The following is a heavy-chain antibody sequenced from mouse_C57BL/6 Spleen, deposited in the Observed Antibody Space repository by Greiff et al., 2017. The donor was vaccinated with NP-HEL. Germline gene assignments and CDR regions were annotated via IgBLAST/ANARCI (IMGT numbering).Heavy chain of an antibody. J-gene: IGHJ2*01. CDR2: IHPNSGST. CDR3: ARNYYGSSSDY. CDR1: GYTFTSYW. V-gene: IGHV1-64*01. D-gene: IGHD1-1*01. Sequence: VQLKQPGAELVKPGASVKLSCKASGYTFTSYWMHWVKQRPGQGLEWIGMIHPNSGSTNYNEKFKSKATLTVDKSSSTAYMQLSSLTSEDSAVYYCARNYYGSSSDYWGQGTTLTVSS.